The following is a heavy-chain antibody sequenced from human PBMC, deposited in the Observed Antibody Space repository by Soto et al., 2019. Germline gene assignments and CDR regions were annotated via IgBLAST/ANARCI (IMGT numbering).Heavy chain of an antibody. D-gene: IGHD2-2*01. V-gene: IGHV2-5*02. Sequence: QITLKESGPTLVKPTQTLTLTCTFSGFSLSTSGVGVGWIRQPPGKALEWLALIYWDDDKRYSPSLKSRLTINQDPSKNQLVLTMTNMDPVDTATYYCAHIRVLVPDATPAKDPEYFQHWGQGTMVTVSS. CDR2: IYWDDDK. CDR3: AHIRVLVPDATPAKDPEYFQH. J-gene: IGHJ1*01. CDR1: GFSLSTSGVG.